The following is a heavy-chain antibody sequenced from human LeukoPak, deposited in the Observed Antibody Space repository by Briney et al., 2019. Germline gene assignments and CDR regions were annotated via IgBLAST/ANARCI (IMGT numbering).Heavy chain of an antibody. V-gene: IGHV4-39*07. CDR1: GGSISSYY. CDR2: LYYSGRT. J-gene: IGHJ6*03. Sequence: PSETLSLTCTVSGGSISSYYWGWIRQPPGKGLEWFGSLYYSGRTYYNPFLKSRVTISVDTSKNQFSLKLSSVTAADTAMYYCARDDYSNYRGMDVWGKGTTVTVSS. D-gene: IGHD4-11*01. CDR3: ARDDYSNYRGMDV.